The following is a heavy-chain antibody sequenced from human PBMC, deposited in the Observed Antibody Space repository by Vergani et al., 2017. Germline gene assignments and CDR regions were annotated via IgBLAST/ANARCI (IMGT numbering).Heavy chain of an antibody. D-gene: IGHD5-24*01. V-gene: IGHV4-61*02. Sequence: QVQLQESGPGLVKPSQTLSLTCTVPGGSISSGSYYWSWSRQPAGKGLEWIGRIYTSGSTNYNPSLKSRVTISVDTSKNQFSLKLSSVTAADTAVYYCARGGWLQSLDYWGQGTLVTVSS. CDR1: GGSISSGSYY. J-gene: IGHJ4*02. CDR2: IYTSGST. CDR3: ARGGWLQSLDY.